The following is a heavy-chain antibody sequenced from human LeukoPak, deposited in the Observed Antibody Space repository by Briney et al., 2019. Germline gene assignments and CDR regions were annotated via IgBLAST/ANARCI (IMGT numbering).Heavy chain of an antibody. J-gene: IGHJ6*02. D-gene: IGHD2-15*01. CDR3: ARDLGESGYIVVVGLDV. Sequence: SVKVSCKASGGTFSSYAISWVRQAPGQGLEWMGRIIPILGIANYAQKFQGRVTITADKSTSTAYMELSSLRSEDTAVYYCARDLGESGYIVVVGLDVWGQGTTVTVSS. CDR1: GGTFSSYA. V-gene: IGHV1-69*04. CDR2: IIPILGIA.